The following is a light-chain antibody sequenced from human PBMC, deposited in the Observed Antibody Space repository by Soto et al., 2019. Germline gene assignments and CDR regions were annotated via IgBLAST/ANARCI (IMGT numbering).Light chain of an antibody. CDR1: QSVLYSSNNKNY. J-gene: IGKJ5*01. CDR3: QQYYSTPPA. V-gene: IGKV4-1*01. Sequence: DIVMTQSPDSLAVSLGERATINCKSSQSVLYSSNNKNYLAWYQKKPGQPPKLLIYWASTRESGVPDRFSGRGSGTDFTLTISSLQAEDVAVYYCQQYYSTPPAFGQGTRLEIK. CDR2: WAS.